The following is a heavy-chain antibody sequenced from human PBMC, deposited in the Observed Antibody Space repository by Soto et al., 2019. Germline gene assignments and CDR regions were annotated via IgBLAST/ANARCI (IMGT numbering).Heavy chain of an antibody. V-gene: IGHV4-34*01. Sequence: SSETLSLTCAFYGWSFSGYYWSWIRQPPGKGLEWIGEINHSGSTNYNPSLKSRVTISVDTSKNQFSLKLSSVTAADTAVYYCARARLVGLTTWDYFDYWGQGTLVTVSS. J-gene: IGHJ4*02. D-gene: IGHD1-1*01. CDR1: GWSFSGYY. CDR2: INHSGST. CDR3: ARARLVGLTTWDYFDY.